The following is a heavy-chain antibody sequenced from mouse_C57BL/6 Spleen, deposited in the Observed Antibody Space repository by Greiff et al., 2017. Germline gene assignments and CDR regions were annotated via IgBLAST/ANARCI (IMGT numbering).Heavy chain of an antibody. Sequence: QVQLQQSGPELVKPGASVKISCKASGYAFSSSWMNWVKQRPGKGLEWIGRIYPGDGDTNYNGKFKAKATLTADKSSSTAYMQLSSLTSEDSAVYFCAPGGYYFDYWGQGTTLTVSS. J-gene: IGHJ2*01. CDR1: GYAFSSSW. CDR2: IYPGDGDT. CDR3: APGGYYFDY. V-gene: IGHV1-82*01.